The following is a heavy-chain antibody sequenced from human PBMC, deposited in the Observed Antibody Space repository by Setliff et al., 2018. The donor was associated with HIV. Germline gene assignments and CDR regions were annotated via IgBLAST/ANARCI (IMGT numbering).Heavy chain of an antibody. CDR1: GFTFSSHW. J-gene: IGHJ4*02. Sequence: PGGSLRLSCAASGFTFSSHWMSWVRQASGKGLEWVANIKQDESEEWYADSVKGRFTISRDNTKNSLYLQINSLSAEDTAVYYCAREAYRLPWIDNWGQGTLVTVSS. CDR2: IKQDESEE. V-gene: IGHV3-7*03. CDR3: AREAYRLPWIDN. D-gene: IGHD1-1*01.